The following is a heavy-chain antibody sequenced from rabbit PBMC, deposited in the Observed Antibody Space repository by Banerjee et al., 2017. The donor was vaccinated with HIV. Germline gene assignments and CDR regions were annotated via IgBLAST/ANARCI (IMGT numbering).Heavy chain of an antibody. D-gene: IGHD2-1*01. Sequence: QEQLEESGGGLVQPGGSLTLSCTASGFSFSNKAVMCWVRQAPGKGLGWIACINAVTGKAVYASWAKGRFTVSKTSSTTVTLQMTSLTAADTATYFCARGSATMTLVITGYYLSLWGPGTLVTVS. CDR2: INAVTGKA. V-gene: IGHV1S45*01. CDR3: ARGSATMTLVITGYYLSL. CDR1: GFSFSNKAV. J-gene: IGHJ4*01.